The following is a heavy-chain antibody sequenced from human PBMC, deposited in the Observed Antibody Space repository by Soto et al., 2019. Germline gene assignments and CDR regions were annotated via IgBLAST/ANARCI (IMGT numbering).Heavy chain of an antibody. CDR3: VRDWVFERWLDP. Sequence: PSETLSLTCTVSGDSINSGDYYWSWIRQPPGKGLEWIGYIFYTGSTSYNPSLNSRVTISIYTSKNQFSLKLTSVTAADTDVYYFVRDWVFERWLDPWGQGTLVTVSS. D-gene: IGHD3-16*01. V-gene: IGHV4-30-4*01. J-gene: IGHJ5*02. CDR2: IFYTGST. CDR1: GDSINSGDYY.